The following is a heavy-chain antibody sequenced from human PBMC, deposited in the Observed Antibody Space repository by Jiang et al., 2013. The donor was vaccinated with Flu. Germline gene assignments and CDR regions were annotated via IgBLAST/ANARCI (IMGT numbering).Heavy chain of an antibody. D-gene: IGHD3-10*01. Sequence: TYYNPSLKSRVTISVDTSKNQFSLKLSSVTAADTAVYYCARHGRVVTGWLPFDYWGQGTLVTVSS. CDR2: T. J-gene: IGHJ4*02. V-gene: IGHV4-39*01. CDR3: ARHGRVVTGWLPFDY.